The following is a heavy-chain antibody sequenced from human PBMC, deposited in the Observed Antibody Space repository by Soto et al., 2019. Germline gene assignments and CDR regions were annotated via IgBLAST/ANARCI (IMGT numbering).Heavy chain of an antibody. CDR3: ARDKTSAAGPTEYFQH. J-gene: IGHJ1*01. Sequence: PSETLSLTCAISGDSVSSNSAAWNWIRQSPSRGLEWLGRTYYRSKWYNDYAVSVKSRITINPDTSKNQFSLQLNSVTPEDTAVYYCARDKTSAAGPTEYFQHWGQGTLVTVSS. CDR1: GDSVSSNSAA. D-gene: IGHD6-13*01. CDR2: TYYRSKWYN. V-gene: IGHV6-1*01.